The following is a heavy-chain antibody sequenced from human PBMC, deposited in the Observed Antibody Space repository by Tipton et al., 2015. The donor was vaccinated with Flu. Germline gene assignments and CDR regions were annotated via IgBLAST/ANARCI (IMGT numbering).Heavy chain of an antibody. J-gene: IGHJ6*02. CDR1: GFTFSGYA. V-gene: IGHV3-64*02. CDR3: ARGMNTGLVDV. Sequence: SLRLSCAASGFTFSGYAMHWVRQAPGKGLEYVSAISSDGDHTYYADSVKGRFTISRDNSKNTLYLQMGSLRTDDVAVYYCARGMNTGLVDVWGQGTTVTVSS. CDR2: ISSDGDHT. D-gene: IGHD1-14*01.